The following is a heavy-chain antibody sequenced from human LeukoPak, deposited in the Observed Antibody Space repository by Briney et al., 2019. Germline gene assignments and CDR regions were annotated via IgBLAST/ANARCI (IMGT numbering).Heavy chain of an antibody. CDR1: GFTFSNYA. D-gene: IGHD2-15*01. CDR2: ISGSDGST. Sequence: GGSLRLSCTASGFTFSNYAMSWVRQAPGKGLEWVPTISGSDGSTYYADSVKGRFTISRDNSKNTLYLQMNSLRVEDTAIYYCAKGRGYCTGGSCYSDYWGQGTLVTVSS. J-gene: IGHJ4*02. CDR3: AKGRGYCTGGSCYSDY. V-gene: IGHV3-23*01.